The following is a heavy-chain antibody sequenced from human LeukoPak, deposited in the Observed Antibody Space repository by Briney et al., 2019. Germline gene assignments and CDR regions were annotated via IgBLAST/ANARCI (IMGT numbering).Heavy chain of an antibody. V-gene: IGHV1-18*01. D-gene: IGHD3-16*01. CDR2: ISPYDGNT. J-gene: IGHJ4*02. CDR3: ARALEGYTFAY. CDR1: GYTFMNHG. Sequence: ASVKVSCKASGYTFMNHGITWVRQAPGQGLEWMGWISPYDGNTKYAQNFQGRVTMTADTSTSTAYMELRSLRSDDTAVYFCARALEGYTFAYWGRGTLVTVSS.